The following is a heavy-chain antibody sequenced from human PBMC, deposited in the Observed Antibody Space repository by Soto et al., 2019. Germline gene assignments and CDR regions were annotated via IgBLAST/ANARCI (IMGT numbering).Heavy chain of an antibody. V-gene: IGHV4-59*01. CDR3: ARTARIVGVNSPPRSLDY. J-gene: IGHJ4*02. CDR2: IYYSGST. D-gene: IGHD1-26*01. Sequence: PSETLSLTCTVSGGSISSYYWSWIRQPPGKGLEWIGYIYYSGSTNYNPSLKSRVTISVDTSKNQFSLKLSSVTAADTAVYYCARTARIVGVNSPPRSLDYWGQGILVTVSS. CDR1: GGSISSYY.